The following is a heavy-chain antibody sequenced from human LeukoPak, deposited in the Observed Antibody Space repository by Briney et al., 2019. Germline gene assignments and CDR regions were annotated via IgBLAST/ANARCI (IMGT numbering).Heavy chain of an antibody. CDR3: TRDITLTRGGRSDY. CDR1: GFTFSSYW. D-gene: IGHD3-10*01. Sequence: GGSLRLSCAASGFTFSSYWMYWVRQAPGKGLVWVSRINSDGKTTNYADSVKGRFTISRDNAKNTLYLQMNSLRAEDTAVFYCTRDITLTRGGRSDYWGQGTLVTVSA. V-gene: IGHV3-74*01. J-gene: IGHJ4*02. CDR2: INSDGKTT.